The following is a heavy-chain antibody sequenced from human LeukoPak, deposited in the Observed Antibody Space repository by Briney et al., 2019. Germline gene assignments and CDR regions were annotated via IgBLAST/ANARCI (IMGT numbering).Heavy chain of an antibody. D-gene: IGHD6-19*01. V-gene: IGHV1-8*01. CDR2: MNPNSGNT. Sequence: ASVKVSCKASGYTFTSYDINWVRQATGQGLEWMGWMNPNSGNTGYAQKFQGRVTMTRNTSISTAYMKLTSLRSEDTAVYYCARAKPGYSSGWNGVSDYWGQGTLVTVSS. J-gene: IGHJ4*02. CDR3: ARAKPGYSSGWNGVSDY. CDR1: GYTFTSYD.